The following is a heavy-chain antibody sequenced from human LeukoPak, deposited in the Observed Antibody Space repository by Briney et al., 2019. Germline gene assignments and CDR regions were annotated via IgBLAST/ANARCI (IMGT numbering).Heavy chain of an antibody. D-gene: IGHD2-2*01. V-gene: IGHV3-74*01. Sequence: PGGSLRLSCAASGFTFSTYWMHWVRQAPGKGLVWVSRVSADGSSTTYADSVKGRFTISRDNAKNTLYLQMNSLRAEDTAIYYCARGPISSNLGTWGQGTLVTVSS. CDR1: GFTFSTYW. J-gene: IGHJ5*02. CDR2: VSADGSST. CDR3: ARGPISSNLGT.